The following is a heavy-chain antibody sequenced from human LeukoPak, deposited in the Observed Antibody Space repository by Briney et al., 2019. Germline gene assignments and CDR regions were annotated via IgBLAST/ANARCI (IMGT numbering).Heavy chain of an antibody. CDR2: TSYDGINK. J-gene: IGHJ4*02. Sequence: GRSLRLSCAASGFTFSSYGMHWVRQAPGKGLEWVAVTSYDGINKYYADSVKGRFTISRDNSKNTLYLQMNSLRAEDTAVYYCARRYCSSTSCLFDYWGQGTLVTVSS. CDR1: GFTFSSYG. V-gene: IGHV3-30*19. D-gene: IGHD2-2*01. CDR3: ARRYCSSTSCLFDY.